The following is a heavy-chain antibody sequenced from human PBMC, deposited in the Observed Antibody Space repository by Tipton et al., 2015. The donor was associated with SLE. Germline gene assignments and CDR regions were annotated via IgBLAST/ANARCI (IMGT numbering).Heavy chain of an antibody. D-gene: IGHD3-3*01. Sequence: TLSLTCIVSGGPISSANYYWGWIRQPPGKGLEWIGNIYYGGITYYNPSLKSRVTISVDTSKNQFSLRLSSVAAADTAVYYCTRLQFIFGGMDVWGKGTTVTVSS. J-gene: IGHJ6*04. CDR2: IYYGGIT. V-gene: IGHV4-39*07. CDR1: GGPISSANYY. CDR3: TRLQFIFGGMDV.